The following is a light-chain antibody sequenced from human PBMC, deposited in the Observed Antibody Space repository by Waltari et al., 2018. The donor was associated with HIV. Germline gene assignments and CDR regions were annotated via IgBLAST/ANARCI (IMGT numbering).Light chain of an antibody. V-gene: IGLV2-14*01. CDR2: EVT. J-gene: IGLJ2*01. CDR1: SSDVGGYNY. CDR3: SSYTSSNTRVV. Sequence: QSALTQPASVSGSPGQSINIFCTGTSSDVGGYNYVSWYQQHPGKAPRLMIYEVTYRPSGVSNRFSGSKSGNTASLTISGLQAEDEADYYCSSYTSSNTRVVFGGETKLTVL.